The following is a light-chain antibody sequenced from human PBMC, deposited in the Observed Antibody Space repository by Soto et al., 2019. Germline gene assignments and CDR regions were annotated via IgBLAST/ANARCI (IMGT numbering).Light chain of an antibody. CDR1: QSVSSY. V-gene: IGKV3-11*01. CDR2: DAS. Sequence: EIVLTQSPATLSLSPGDRATLSCRASQSVSSYLAWYQQKPGQAPRLLIYDASNRATGIPARFSGSGSGTDFTLTLTTLEPEDFAVYYCQQRSNWPPTFGGGTKVEIK. CDR3: QQRSNWPPT. J-gene: IGKJ4*01.